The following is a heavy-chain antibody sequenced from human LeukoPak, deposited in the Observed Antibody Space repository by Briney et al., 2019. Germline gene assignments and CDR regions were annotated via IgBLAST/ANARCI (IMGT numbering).Heavy chain of an antibody. Sequence: PGGSLRLSCAASGFTFNSYAMTWVRQAPGKGLEWVSLISDSGGRIYYADSVKGRFTISRDNSKNTLYLQMNSLRAEDTAVYYCAKAPTVTTYYYYYMDVWGKGTTVTISS. CDR1: GFTFNSYA. CDR3: AKAPTVTTYYYYYMDV. D-gene: IGHD4-17*01. J-gene: IGHJ6*03. CDR2: ISDSGGRI. V-gene: IGHV3-23*01.